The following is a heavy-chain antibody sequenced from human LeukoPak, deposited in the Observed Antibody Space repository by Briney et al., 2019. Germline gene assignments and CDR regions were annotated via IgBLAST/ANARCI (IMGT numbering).Heavy chain of an antibody. CDR1: GGAFSNYA. J-gene: IGHJ6*03. CDR3: ARGGLWFGETSHYYMDV. Sequence: SVKVSCKASGGAFSNYAISWVRQAPGQGLEWMGGIIPIFGTANYAQKFQGRVTITADESTSTAYMELSSLRSEDTAVYYCARGGLWFGETSHYYMDVWGKGTTVTISS. D-gene: IGHD3-10*01. V-gene: IGHV1-69*13. CDR2: IIPIFGTA.